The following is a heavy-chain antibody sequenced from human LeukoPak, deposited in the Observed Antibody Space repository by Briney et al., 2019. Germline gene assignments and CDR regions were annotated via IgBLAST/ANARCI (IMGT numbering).Heavy chain of an antibody. CDR1: GFTFINYG. J-gene: IGHJ4*02. CDR3: ARDGRGAVASDY. V-gene: IGHV3-21*01. D-gene: IGHD6-19*01. Sequence: KPGGSLRLSCAASGFTFINYGMTWVRQAPGKGLEWVSSISSSSSYIYYADSVKGRLTISRDNAKSSLYLYMNSLRAEDTAVYYCARDGRGAVASDYWGQGTLLTVSS. CDR2: ISSSSSYI.